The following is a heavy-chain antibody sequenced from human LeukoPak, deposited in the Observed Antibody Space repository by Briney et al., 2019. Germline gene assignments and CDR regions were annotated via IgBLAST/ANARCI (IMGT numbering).Heavy chain of an antibody. D-gene: IGHD6-6*01. CDR2: IYPGDSDT. CDR1: GYSFTDYW. V-gene: IGHV5-51*01. Sequence: GESLQISCRGSGYSFTDYWVAWVRHMPGKGLEWMGIIYPGDSDTRYSPSFQGQVTISADKSISTAYLQWSSLKASDTAMYYCASDLYSSSSFGWSVWGQGTLVTVSS. J-gene: IGHJ4*02. CDR3: ASDLYSSSSFGWSV.